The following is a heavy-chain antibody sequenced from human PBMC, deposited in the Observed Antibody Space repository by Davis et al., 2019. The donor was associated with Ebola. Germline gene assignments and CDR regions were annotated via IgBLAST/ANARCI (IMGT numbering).Heavy chain of an antibody. Sequence: SETLSPTCAVYGGSSSGYYCSWFRQPPGKGLEWIGEINHSGSTNYNPSLKSRVTISVDTSKNQFSLKLSSVTAADTAVYYCARGRDFWRNWGQGTLVTVSS. D-gene: IGHD3-3*01. CDR2: INHSGST. J-gene: IGHJ4*02. CDR3: ARGRDFWRN. CDR1: GGSSSGYY. V-gene: IGHV4-34*01.